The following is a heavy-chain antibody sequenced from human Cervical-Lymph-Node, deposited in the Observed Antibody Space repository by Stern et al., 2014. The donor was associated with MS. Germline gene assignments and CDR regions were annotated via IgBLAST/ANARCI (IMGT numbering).Heavy chain of an antibody. CDR3: ARGGGLVGYFDY. Sequence: VQLVQSGAAVKTPGSSVKVSCKASGDTFSSYAINWVRQVPGQGLEWMGGITHVFGTTNYAQKFQGRVTITADKSTNTAYMELMTLRSEDTAVYYCARGGGLVGYFDYWGQGTLVSVSS. D-gene: IGHD1-26*01. CDR1: GDTFSSYA. J-gene: IGHJ4*02. CDR2: ITHVFGTT. V-gene: IGHV1-69*06.